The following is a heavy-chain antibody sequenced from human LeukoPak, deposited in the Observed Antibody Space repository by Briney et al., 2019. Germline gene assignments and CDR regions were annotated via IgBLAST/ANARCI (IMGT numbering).Heavy chain of an antibody. CDR2: ISDHESGSNE. CDR1: GFTFSSYA. CDR3: ARSRGYCGGEAQCDFTY. V-gene: IGHV3-30-3*01. J-gene: IGHJ4*02. D-gene: IGHD2-21*01. Sequence: GRSLRLSCAASGFTFSSYAFHWVRQAPGKGLEWVALISDHESGSNEYYAASVKGRFTISRDNSGKTLSLQMNTLRIEDTAVYYCARSRGYCGGEAQCDFTYWGQGTLVTVSS.